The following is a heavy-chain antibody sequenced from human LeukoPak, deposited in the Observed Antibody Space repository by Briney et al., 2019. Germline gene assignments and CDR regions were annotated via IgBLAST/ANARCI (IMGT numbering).Heavy chain of an antibody. CDR1: GFTFSSYA. J-gene: IGHJ4*02. Sequence: GGSLRLSCAASGFTFSSYAMSWVRQAPGKGLEWVSAISGSGGSTYYADSVKGRFTISRDTSKNTAYLQMNSLKTEDTAVYYCVRGTLGRYDFDSWGQGTLVTVSS. D-gene: IGHD1-26*01. CDR3: VRGTLGRYDFDS. CDR2: ISGSGGST. V-gene: IGHV3-23*01.